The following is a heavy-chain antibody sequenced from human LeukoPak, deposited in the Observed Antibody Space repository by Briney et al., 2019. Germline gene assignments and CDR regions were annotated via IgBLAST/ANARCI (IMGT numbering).Heavy chain of an antibody. V-gene: IGHV4-38-2*02. CDR2: INHSGNT. Sequence: SETLSLTCTVSGDSTSSAYYWGWIRQPPGKGLEWIGSINHSGNTYSNPSLESRVTISVDTSKNQFSLKLSSVTAADTAVYYCARLGTFYYFDNWGQGTLVTVSS. CDR1: GDSTSSAYY. CDR3: ARLGTFYYFDN. J-gene: IGHJ4*02. D-gene: IGHD7-27*01.